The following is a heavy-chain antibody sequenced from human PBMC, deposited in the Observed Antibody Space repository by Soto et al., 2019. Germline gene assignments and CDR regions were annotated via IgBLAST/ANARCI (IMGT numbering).Heavy chain of an antibody. J-gene: IGHJ5*02. CDR2: IIPIFGTA. Sequence: QVQLVQSGAEVKKPGSSVKVSCKASGGTFSSYAISWVRQAPGQGLEWMGGIIPIFGTANYAQKFQGRVTITADESTSTAYMGLSSLRSEDTAVYYCARSQNIAAAGHASGWFDPWGQGTLVTVSS. V-gene: IGHV1-69*01. D-gene: IGHD6-13*01. CDR1: GGTFSSYA. CDR3: ARSQNIAAAGHASGWFDP.